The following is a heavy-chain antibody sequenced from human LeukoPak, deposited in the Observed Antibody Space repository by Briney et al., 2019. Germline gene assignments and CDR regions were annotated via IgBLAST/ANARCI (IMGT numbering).Heavy chain of an antibody. CDR2: INSDGIST. J-gene: IGHJ5*02. CDR1: GITFNNNG. CDR3: ARGVGSNSFAGLSRRVPTAP. D-gene: IGHD6-13*01. Sequence: GGSLRLSCAAPGITFNNNGMRWVRQAPGKGLVWVSRINSDGISTYYADSVKSRFTISRDTAKNTLHLQMNRLRAQDTAVNYSARGVGSNSFAGLSRRVPTAPWGQGTLVTVSS. V-gene: IGHV3-74*01.